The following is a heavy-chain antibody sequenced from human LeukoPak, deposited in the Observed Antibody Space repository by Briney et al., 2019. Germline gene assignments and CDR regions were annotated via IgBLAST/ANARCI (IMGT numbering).Heavy chain of an antibody. D-gene: IGHD3-10*01. CDR1: GFTFSSYA. Sequence: GGSLRLSCAGSGFTFSSYAMSWVRQAPGEGLEWVSAITGSGGSRYYADSVKGRFTISRDNSKNTLYLQINSLRAEDTAVYYCAKNDRRYYGSGSYYVDYWGQGTLVTVSS. CDR3: AKNDRRYYGSGSYYVDY. V-gene: IGHV3-23*01. J-gene: IGHJ4*02. CDR2: ITGSGGSR.